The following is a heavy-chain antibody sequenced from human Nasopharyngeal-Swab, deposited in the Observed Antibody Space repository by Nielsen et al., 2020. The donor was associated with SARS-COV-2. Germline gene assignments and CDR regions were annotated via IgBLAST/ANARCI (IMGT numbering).Heavy chain of an antibody. CDR1: GYSISSGYY. D-gene: IGHD3-10*01. J-gene: IGHJ4*02. CDR3: ARGGGYPPPRYFDY. CDR2: IYHSGST. V-gene: IGHV4-38-2*02. Sequence: SETLSLTCTVSGYSISSGYYWGWIRQPPGKGLEWIGSIYHSGSTYYNPSLKSRVTISVDTSKNQFSLKLSSVTAADTAVYYCARGGGYPPPRYFDYWGQGTLVTVSS.